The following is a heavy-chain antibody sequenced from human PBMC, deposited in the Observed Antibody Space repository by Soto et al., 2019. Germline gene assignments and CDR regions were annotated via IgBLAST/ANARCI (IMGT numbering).Heavy chain of an antibody. Sequence: QVQLQESGPGLVKPSQTLSLTCTASGGSITRGGSYWSWIRQHPEKGLDWIGYVAYSGGTYYNPSLKSRVTFLVDMSKNLLSLRLSSVTAADPAVYYCARAWLEYNWFDSWGQGTLVTVSS. CDR3: ARAWLEYNWFDS. CDR2: VAYSGGT. V-gene: IGHV4-31*03. CDR1: GGSITRGGSY. D-gene: IGHD5-12*01. J-gene: IGHJ5*01.